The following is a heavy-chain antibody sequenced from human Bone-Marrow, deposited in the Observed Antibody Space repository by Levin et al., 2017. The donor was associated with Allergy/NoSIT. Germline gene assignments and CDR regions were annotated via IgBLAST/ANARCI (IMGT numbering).Heavy chain of an antibody. J-gene: IGHJ5*02. V-gene: IGHV3-74*01. CDR2: ITSDGSDT. Sequence: LAGGSLRLSCAASGLTFSYYWMHWVRQAPGKGLVWVSRITSDGSDTWYADSVKGRFTISRDNAKNTLYLQMHSLSAEDTAVYHCATDGDGHRDVEHWGQGTLVTVSS. D-gene: IGHD5-24*01. CDR3: ATDGDGHRDVEH. CDR1: GLTFSYYW.